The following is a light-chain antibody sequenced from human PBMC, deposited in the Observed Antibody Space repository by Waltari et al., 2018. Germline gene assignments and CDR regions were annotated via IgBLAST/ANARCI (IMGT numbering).Light chain of an antibody. CDR3: QAWDSNIVL. CDR1: KLGYGY. V-gene: IGLV3-1*01. Sequence: SYELTQPPSVSVSPGQTATITCSGDKLGYGYASWYQQKPGQSPVRVIYQGVRRPPGIRERVSGSESGNTATLTITGTQSMDDADYYCQAWDSNIVLFGGGTKLTVL. J-gene: IGLJ2*01. CDR2: QGV.